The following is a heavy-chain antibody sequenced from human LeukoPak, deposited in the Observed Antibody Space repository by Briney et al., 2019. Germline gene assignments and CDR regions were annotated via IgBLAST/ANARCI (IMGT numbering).Heavy chain of an antibody. CDR1: RFTPCGYK. J-gene: IGHJ4*02. Sequence: GGALRLSRAPSRFTPCGYKTKSVRLAPGEGLEWVSYISSSVSTIYYADPVKGRFTISRDNAKNSQYMQMNTLRAEATAVYYSSGDNYGSSGYYFDWGQGTLVTVSS. CDR2: ISSSVSTI. D-gene: IGHD3-22*01. V-gene: IGHV3-48*03. CDR3: SGDNYGSSGYYFD.